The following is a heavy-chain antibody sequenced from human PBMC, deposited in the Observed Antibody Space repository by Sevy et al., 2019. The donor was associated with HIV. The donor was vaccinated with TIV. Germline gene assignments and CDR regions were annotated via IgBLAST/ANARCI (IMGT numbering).Heavy chain of an antibody. Sequence: GGSLRLSCAASGFIVRSNYMTWVRQAPGKGLEWVSVIYSSGGAYYADSVKGRFTISRDNSQNTLDLQMNSLRAEDTGVYYGARGGGGVTVDHWGQGTLVTVSS. CDR2: IYSSGGA. D-gene: IGHD3-16*01. V-gene: IGHV3-53*01. CDR3: ARGGGGVTVDH. CDR1: GFIVRSNY. J-gene: IGHJ5*02.